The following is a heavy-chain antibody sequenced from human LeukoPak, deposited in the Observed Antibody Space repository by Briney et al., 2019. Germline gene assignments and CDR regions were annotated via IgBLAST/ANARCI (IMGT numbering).Heavy chain of an antibody. Sequence: PGGSLRLSCAASGFTFSSYGMHWVRQAPGKGLEWVAVISYDGSNKYYADSVKGRFTISRDNSKNTLYLQMNSLRAEDTAVYYCAKPGGSGWSQGVDYWGQGTLVTVSS. CDR1: GFTFSSYG. CDR2: ISYDGSNK. J-gene: IGHJ4*02. V-gene: IGHV3-30*18. D-gene: IGHD6-19*01. CDR3: AKPGGSGWSQGVDY.